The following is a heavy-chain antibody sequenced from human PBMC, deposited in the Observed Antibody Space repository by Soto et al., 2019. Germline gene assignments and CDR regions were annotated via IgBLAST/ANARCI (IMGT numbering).Heavy chain of an antibody. CDR1: GFTFSIYE. CDR2: ISGSGTTI. Sequence: GGSLRLSCATSGFTFSIYEMNWVRQAPGEGLEWVSYISGSGTTIYYADSGTGRFTIARHNAKNSLYLRVDSVRAEDTAVYYCARDQEAGSFFPYYYGMDVWGQGTTVTVSS. V-gene: IGHV3-48*03. J-gene: IGHJ6*02. D-gene: IGHD6-13*01. CDR3: ARDQEAGSFFPYYYGMDV.